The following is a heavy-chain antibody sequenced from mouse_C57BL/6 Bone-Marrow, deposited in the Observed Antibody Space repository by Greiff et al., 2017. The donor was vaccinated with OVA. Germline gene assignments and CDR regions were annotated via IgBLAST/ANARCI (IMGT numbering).Heavy chain of an antibody. Sequence: QVQLQQSGAELMKPGASVKLSCKATGYTFTGYWIEWVKQRPGHGLEWIGEILPGSGSTNYNEKFKGKATFTADTSSNTAYMQLSSLTTEDSAIYYCARKGGITTVVATEGYYCDYWGQGTTLTVSS. D-gene: IGHD1-1*01. CDR1: GYTFTGYW. J-gene: IGHJ2*01. CDR3: ARKGGITTVVATEGYYCDY. V-gene: IGHV1-9*01. CDR2: ILPGSGST.